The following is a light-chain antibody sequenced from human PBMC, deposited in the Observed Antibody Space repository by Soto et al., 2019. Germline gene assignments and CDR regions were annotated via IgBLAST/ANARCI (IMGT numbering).Light chain of an antibody. CDR1: QSISSY. CDR3: QQSYSTPYS. J-gene: IGKJ2*01. V-gene: IGKV1-39*01. Sequence: DIQMTQSPSSLSASVGDRVTITCRASQSISSYLNWYQQKPGKAPKLLIYAASSLQSGVPSRFSGSGSGTDFTLTISRLQPEDFATYDGQQSYSTPYSFGQGTKLEIK. CDR2: AAS.